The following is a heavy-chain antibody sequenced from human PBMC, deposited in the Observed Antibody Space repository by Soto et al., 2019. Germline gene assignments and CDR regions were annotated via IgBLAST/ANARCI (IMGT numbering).Heavy chain of an antibody. CDR1: GYTFSSYG. CDR3: ARSVDTAMVTGY. V-gene: IGHV1-18*01. CDR2: ISPYDGNT. D-gene: IGHD5-18*01. J-gene: IGHJ4*02. Sequence: GASVKVSCKASGYTFSSYGINWVRQAPGQGLEWLGWISPYDGNTKYAQILQGRVSMTTDTSTKTAYMEVRSLRSDDTAMYYCARSVDTAMVTGYWGQGTLVTVSS.